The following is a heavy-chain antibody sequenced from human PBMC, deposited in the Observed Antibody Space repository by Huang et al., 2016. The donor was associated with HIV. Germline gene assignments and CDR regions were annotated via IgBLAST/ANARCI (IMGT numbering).Heavy chain of an antibody. Sequence: QVQLQESGPRLVKPSGTLSLTCTVSGASSGNHYWSWIRQTPGKGLEWIGSVYETGNADYNPSLVGRVTMSGDTSKNQISLKLISVTAADTAVYFCARGRAIYDFWSGYYDSWGQGSLVTVSS. CDR1: GASSGNHY. V-gene: IGHV4-59*11. CDR3: ARGRAIYDFWSGYYDS. J-gene: IGHJ4*02. D-gene: IGHD3-3*01. CDR2: VYETGNA.